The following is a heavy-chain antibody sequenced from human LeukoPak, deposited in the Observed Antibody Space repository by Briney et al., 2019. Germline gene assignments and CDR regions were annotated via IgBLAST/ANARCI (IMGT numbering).Heavy chain of an antibody. CDR2: INHSGST. J-gene: IGHJ3*02. D-gene: IGHD3-10*01. CDR1: GGSFSGYY. CDR3: ARGAPLYYYGSVSYYNVPDAFDI. Sequence: PSETLSLTCAVYGGSFSGYYWSWIRQPPGKGLEWIGEINHSGSTNYNPSLKSRVTVSVDTSKNQFSLKLSSVTAADTAVYYCARGAPLYYYGSVSYYNVPDAFDIWGQGTMVTVSS. V-gene: IGHV4-34*01.